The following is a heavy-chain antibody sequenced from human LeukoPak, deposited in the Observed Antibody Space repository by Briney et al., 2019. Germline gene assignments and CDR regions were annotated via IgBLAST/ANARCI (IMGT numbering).Heavy chain of an antibody. Sequence: ASVKVSCKASGYTFTGYYMHWVRQAPGQGLEWMGWINPNSGGTNYAQKFQGRVTMTTDTSTSTAYMELRSLRSDDTAVYYCARGGVEMATITPRPFDYWGQGTLVTVSS. CDR1: GYTFTGYY. D-gene: IGHD5-24*01. CDR3: ARGGVEMATITPRPFDY. CDR2: INPNSGGT. V-gene: IGHV1-2*02. J-gene: IGHJ4*02.